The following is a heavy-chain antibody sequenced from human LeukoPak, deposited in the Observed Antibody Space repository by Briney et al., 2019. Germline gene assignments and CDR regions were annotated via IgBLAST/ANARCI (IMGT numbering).Heavy chain of an antibody. CDR3: ARYYDYGSGSYTFDY. J-gene: IGHJ4*02. CDR2: INWIGGST. V-gene: IGHV3-20*04. Sequence: GGSLRLSCAASGFTFDDYSMSWVRQAPGKGLEWVSGINWIGGSTGYADSVKGRFTISRDNAKNSLYLQMNSLRAEDTALYYCARYYDYGSGSYTFDYWGQGTLVTVSS. CDR1: GFTFDDYS. D-gene: IGHD3-10*01.